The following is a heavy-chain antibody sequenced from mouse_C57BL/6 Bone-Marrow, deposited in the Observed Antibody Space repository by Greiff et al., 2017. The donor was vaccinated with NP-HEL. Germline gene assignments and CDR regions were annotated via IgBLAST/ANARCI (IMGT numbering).Heavy chain of an antibody. CDR3: ASSTVVAPYYFDY. D-gene: IGHD1-1*01. CDR1: GYTFTSYW. V-gene: IGHV1-74*01. CDR2: IHPSDSDT. J-gene: IGHJ2*01. Sequence: QVQLQQPGAELVKPGASVKVSCKASGYTFTSYWMHWVKQRPGQGLEWIGRIHPSDSDTNYNQKFKGKATLTVDKSSSTAYMQLSSLTSEDSAVYYFASSTVVAPYYFDYWGQGTTLTVSS.